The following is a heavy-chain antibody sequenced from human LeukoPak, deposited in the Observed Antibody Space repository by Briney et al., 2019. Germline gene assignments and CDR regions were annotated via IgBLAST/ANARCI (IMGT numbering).Heavy chain of an antibody. Sequence: ASVKVSCKASGYTFNSYDINWVRQATGQGLEWMGRMNPNSGNTGYAQKFQGRVTITRNTSISTAYMELSSLRSEDTAVYYCARGAEWDLLGGYYYYMDVWGKGTTVTVSS. J-gene: IGHJ6*03. CDR2: MNPNSGNT. CDR1: GYTFNSYD. CDR3: ARGAEWDLLGGYYYYMDV. V-gene: IGHV1-8*03. D-gene: IGHD1-26*01.